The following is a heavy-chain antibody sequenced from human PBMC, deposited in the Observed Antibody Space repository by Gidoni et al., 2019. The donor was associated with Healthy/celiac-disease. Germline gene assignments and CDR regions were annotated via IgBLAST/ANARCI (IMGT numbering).Heavy chain of an antibody. CDR3: ARSIDDFWSRQSYYYYYGMDV. CDR2: IIPIFGTA. V-gene: IGHV1-69*01. D-gene: IGHD3-3*01. J-gene: IGHJ6*02. CDR1: GGTFSSYA. Sequence: QVQLVQSGAEVKKPGSSVKVSCKASGGTFSSYAISWVRQAPGQGLEWMGGIIPIFGTANYAQKFQGRVTITADESTSTAYMELSSLRSEDTAVYYCARSIDDFWSRQSYYYYYGMDVWGQGTTVTVSS.